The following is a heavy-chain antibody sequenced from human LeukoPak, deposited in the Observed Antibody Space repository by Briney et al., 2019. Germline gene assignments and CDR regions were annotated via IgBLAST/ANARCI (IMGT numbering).Heavy chain of an antibody. CDR2: IYYSGST. CDR3: ASSRSSSGWSLIDY. CDR1: GGSFNSYY. J-gene: IGHJ4*02. D-gene: IGHD6-19*01. Sequence: PSETLSLTCTVSGGSFNSYYWSWIRQPPGKGLEWVGYIYYSGSTNYKPSLKRRVTISVDTSKNQFSLKVSSVTAADTAVYYCASSRSSSGWSLIDYWGQGALVTVSS. V-gene: IGHV4-59*01.